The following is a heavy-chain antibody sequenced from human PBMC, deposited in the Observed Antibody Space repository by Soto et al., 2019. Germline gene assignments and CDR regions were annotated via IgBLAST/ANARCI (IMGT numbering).Heavy chain of an antibody. CDR3: ARQLRGYDRLTGYCSATRCRRYCDY. D-gene: IGHD3-9*01. CDR1: GGSISSGAYY. V-gene: IGHV4-39*01. Sequence: SETLSLTCTVSGGSISSGAYYWSWIRQPPGEGLEWIGSISYSVSTYYNPSLKSRVSISVDTSRNQFSLRLNSVTAADTAVYYCARQLRGYDRLTGYCSATRCRRYCDYWGQGTQVTVSS. J-gene: IGHJ4*02. CDR2: ISYSVST.